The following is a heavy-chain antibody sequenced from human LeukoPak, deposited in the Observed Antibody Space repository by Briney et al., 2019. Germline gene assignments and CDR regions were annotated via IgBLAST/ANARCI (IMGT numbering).Heavy chain of an antibody. CDR1: GFTFSSYE. CDR2: ISSSGSTI. J-gene: IGHJ4*02. Sequence: PGGSLRLSCAASGFTFSSYEMNWVRQAPGKGLEWVSYISSSGSTIYYADSVKGRFTISRDNAKNSLYLQMNSLRAEDTAVYYCARGDTAMDEGIDYWGQGTLVTVSS. CDR3: ARGDTAMDEGIDY. D-gene: IGHD5-18*01. V-gene: IGHV3-48*03.